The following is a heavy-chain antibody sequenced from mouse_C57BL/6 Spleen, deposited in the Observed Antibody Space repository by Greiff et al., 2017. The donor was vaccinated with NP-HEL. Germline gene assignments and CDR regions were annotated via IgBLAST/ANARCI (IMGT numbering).Heavy chain of an antibody. J-gene: IGHJ4*01. CDR1: GFTFSNYW. D-gene: IGHD1-1*01. CDR3: TRGTTVEGAMDY. Sequence: EVKVVESGGGLVQPGGSMKLSCVASGFTFSNYWMNWVRQSPEKGLEWVAQIRLKSDNYATHYAESVKGRFTISRDDSKSSVYLQMNNLRAEDTGIYYCTRGTTVEGAMDYWGQGTSVTVSS. V-gene: IGHV6-3*01. CDR2: IRLKSDNYAT.